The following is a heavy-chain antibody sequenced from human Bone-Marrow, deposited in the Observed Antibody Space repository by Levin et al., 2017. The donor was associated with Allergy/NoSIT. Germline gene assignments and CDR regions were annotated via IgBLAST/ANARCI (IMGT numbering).Heavy chain of an antibody. CDR2: ISGGAGRT. J-gene: IGHJ6*02. CDR1: RFTFNTYA. D-gene: IGHD6-13*01. V-gene: IGHV3-23*01. Sequence: GASVKVSCTDSRFTFNTYAMSWVRQAPGKRLEWVSAISGGAGRTHYADSVKGRFTISRDNSQNTLYLQLSSLRAEDTAVYYCASFAAGSLYYGLDVWGQGTTVTVS. CDR3: ASFAAGSLYYGLDV.